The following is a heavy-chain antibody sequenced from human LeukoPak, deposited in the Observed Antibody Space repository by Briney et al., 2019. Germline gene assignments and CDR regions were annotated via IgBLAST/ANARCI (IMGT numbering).Heavy chain of an antibody. Sequence: GGSLRLSCAVSGFSFTNFWMSWVRQAPGRGLEWVANIHPEGNEKYHVESVKGRFTISRDNTRNLLFLQMNGLRVEDTAVYYCARGDAFSGDHWGQGTLVTVSS. CDR3: ARGDAFSGDH. CDR1: GFSFTNFW. V-gene: IGHV3-7*04. J-gene: IGHJ4*02. CDR2: IHPEGNEK.